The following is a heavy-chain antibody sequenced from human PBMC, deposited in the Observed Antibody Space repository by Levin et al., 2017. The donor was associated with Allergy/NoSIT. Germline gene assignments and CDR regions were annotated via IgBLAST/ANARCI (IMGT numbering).Heavy chain of an antibody. V-gene: IGHV3-30-3*01. Sequence: GGSLRLSCAASGFTFSNYAMHWVRQAPTKGLEWVAAISSDGSNKYYVDSMKGRFTISRDNSKGTLYLEMNSLRTEDAAVYYCARDVHFDGSGSRLDYWGQGSLVTVSS. D-gene: IGHD3-22*01. J-gene: IGHJ4*02. CDR1: GFTFSNYA. CDR2: ISSDGSNK. CDR3: ARDVHFDGSGSRLDY.